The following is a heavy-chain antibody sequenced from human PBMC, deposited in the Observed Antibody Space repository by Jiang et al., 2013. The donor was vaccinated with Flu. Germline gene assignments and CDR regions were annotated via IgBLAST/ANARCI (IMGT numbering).Heavy chain of an antibody. CDR3: AKDGLDSAMGDFDF. Sequence: LSCSTSGFTFSSYAMNWVRQAPGKGLEWVSAISASGGSTYYADSVKGRFTISRDNSKNTLYLQMNSLRAEDTAVYYCAKDGLDSAMGDFDFWGQGTLVTVSS. CDR1: GFTFSSYA. V-gene: IGHV3-23*01. J-gene: IGHJ4*02. CDR2: ISASGGST. D-gene: IGHD5-18*01.